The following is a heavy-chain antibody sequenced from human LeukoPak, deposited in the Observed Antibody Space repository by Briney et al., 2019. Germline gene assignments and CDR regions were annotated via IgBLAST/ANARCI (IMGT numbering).Heavy chain of an antibody. Sequence: ASVKVSCKASGYTFTCYYMHWVRQAPGQGLEWMGWINPNSGGTNYAQKFQGRVTMTRDTSISTAYMELSRLRSDDTAVYYCARVRIAAGGYMDVWGKGTTVTVSS. D-gene: IGHD6-13*01. CDR2: INPNSGGT. CDR1: GYTFTCYY. J-gene: IGHJ6*03. V-gene: IGHV1-2*02. CDR3: ARVRIAAGGYMDV.